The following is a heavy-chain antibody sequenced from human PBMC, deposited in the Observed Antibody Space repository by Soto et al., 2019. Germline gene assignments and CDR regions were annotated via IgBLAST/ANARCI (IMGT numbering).Heavy chain of an antibody. J-gene: IGHJ6*03. Sequence: GGSLRLSCAASGFTFSSYSMNWVRQAPGKGLEWVSSISSSSSYIYYADSVKGRFTISRDNAKNSLYLQMNSLRAEDTAVYYCARVRGDSSYYYYMDVWGKGTTVTVSS. V-gene: IGHV3-21*01. CDR3: ARVRGDSSYYYYMDV. D-gene: IGHD3-16*01. CDR1: GFTFSSYS. CDR2: ISSSSSYI.